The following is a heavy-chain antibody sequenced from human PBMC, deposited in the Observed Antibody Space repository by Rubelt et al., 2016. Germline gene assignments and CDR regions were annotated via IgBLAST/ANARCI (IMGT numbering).Heavy chain of an antibody. CDR2: FRSYNGNT. Sequence: QVQLVQSGAEGKKPGASVKVSCKDSGYTFTSYGISWVRQAPGQGLEWMGWFRSYNGNTNYAQRLQARVTMTTDTSKSTAYMEPRSLRSDDTAVYYCASGGIAACLFDYWGQGTLVTVSS. CDR1: GYTFTSYG. V-gene: IGHV1-18*01. CDR3: ASGGIAACLFDY. J-gene: IGHJ4*02. D-gene: IGHD6-13*01.